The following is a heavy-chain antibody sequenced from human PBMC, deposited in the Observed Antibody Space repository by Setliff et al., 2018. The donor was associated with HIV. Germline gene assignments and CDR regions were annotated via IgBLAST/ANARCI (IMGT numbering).Heavy chain of an antibody. J-gene: IGHJ6*02. V-gene: IGHV3-23*01. CDR3: AKTLPTLYPPHDYYFAMDV. CDR1: GFTFSSYA. CDR2: ISGSGIGS. Sequence: GVLKISCAASGFTFSSYAMTWVRQAPGKGLEWVSAISGSGIGSYYPDSVKGRFTISRDNSKNTLYLQMNSLRAEDTAVYYCAKTLPTLYPPHDYYFAMDVWGQGTTVTVSS. D-gene: IGHD2-15*01.